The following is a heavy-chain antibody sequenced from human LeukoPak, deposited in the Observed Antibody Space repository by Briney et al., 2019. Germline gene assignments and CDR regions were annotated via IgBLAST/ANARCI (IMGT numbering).Heavy chain of an antibody. CDR3: AREGSCSSTSCYADYYYYGMDV. D-gene: IGHD2-2*01. CDR1: GFIFSYYG. Sequence: GGSLRLSCAASGFIFSYYGMHWVRQAPGKGLEWVAVIWYDGSNKYYADSVKGRFTISRDNSKNTLYLQMNSLRAEDTAVYYCAREGSCSSTSCYADYYYYGMDVWGQGTTVTVSS. V-gene: IGHV3-33*01. CDR2: IWYDGSNK. J-gene: IGHJ6*02.